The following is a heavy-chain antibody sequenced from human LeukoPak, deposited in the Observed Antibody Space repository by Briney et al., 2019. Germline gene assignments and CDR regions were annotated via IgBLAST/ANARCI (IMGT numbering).Heavy chain of an antibody. CDR3: AGEGYYGAFDI. V-gene: IGHV3-48*02. Sequence: QSGGSLRLSCAASGFTFSDYSMNWVRQAPGKGLEWVSYIGANSAIYNADSVKGRFTISRDNAKNSLSLQMNSLRDDDTAVYYCAGEGYYGAFDIWGQGTMVTVSS. CDR1: GFTFSDYS. CDR2: IGANSAI. J-gene: IGHJ3*02. D-gene: IGHD3-10*01.